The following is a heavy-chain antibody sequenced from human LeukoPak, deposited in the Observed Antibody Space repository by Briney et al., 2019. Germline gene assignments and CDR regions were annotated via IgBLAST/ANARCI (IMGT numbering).Heavy chain of an antibody. CDR1: GFTFSTYE. J-gene: IGHJ4*02. Sequence: GGSLRLSCAASGFTFSTYEINWVRQAPGKGLEWVSYISSSGSIIYYADSVKGRFTISRDNSKDTLYLQMNSLRAEDTAVYYCAKDILTGYYNFDYWGQGTLVTVSS. V-gene: IGHV3-48*03. CDR3: AKDILTGYYNFDY. D-gene: IGHD3-9*01. CDR2: ISSSGSII.